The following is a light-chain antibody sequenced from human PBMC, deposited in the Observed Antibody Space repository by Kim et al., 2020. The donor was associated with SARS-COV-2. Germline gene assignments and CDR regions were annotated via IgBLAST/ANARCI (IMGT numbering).Light chain of an antibody. CDR3: QQYNDWWT. V-gene: IGKV3-15*01. CDR1: QSVSSSY. Sequence: MSPGERATLSCRASQSVSSSYLAWYQQKPGQAPRLLIYGASTRATDIPPRFSGSGSGTEFTLTIDSLQSEDFAVYYCQQYNDWWTFGQGTKVEIK. CDR2: GAS. J-gene: IGKJ1*01.